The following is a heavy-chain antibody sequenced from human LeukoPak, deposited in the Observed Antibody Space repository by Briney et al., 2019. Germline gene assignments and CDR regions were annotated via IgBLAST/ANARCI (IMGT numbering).Heavy chain of an antibody. CDR1: GGSISSYY. Sequence: SETLSLTCSVSGGSISSYYWSWIRQPPGKGLEWIGFIYYSGSTNSNPSLKGRVTISVDTSKNQFSLNLSSVTAADPALYYCARSPYVPLQLDYWGQGTLVTVSS. D-gene: IGHD3-16*01. V-gene: IGHV4-59*01. J-gene: IGHJ4*02. CDR3: ARSPYVPLQLDY. CDR2: IYYSGST.